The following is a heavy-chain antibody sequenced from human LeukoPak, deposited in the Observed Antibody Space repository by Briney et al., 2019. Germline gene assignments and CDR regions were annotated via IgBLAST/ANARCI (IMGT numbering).Heavy chain of an antibody. J-gene: IGHJ4*02. CDR3: AKETVTRRYFDY. D-gene: IGHD4-11*01. CDR1: GFTFDDYA. Sequence: GRSLRLSCAASGFTFDDYAMHWVRQAPGKGLEWVSGISRNSGSIGYADSVKGRFTISRDNAKNSLYLQMNSLRAEDTALYYCAKETVTRRYFDYWGQGTLVTVSS. CDR2: ISRNSGSI. V-gene: IGHV3-9*01.